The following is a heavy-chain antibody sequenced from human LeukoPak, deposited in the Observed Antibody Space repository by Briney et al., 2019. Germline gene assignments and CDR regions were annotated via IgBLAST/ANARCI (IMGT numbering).Heavy chain of an antibody. V-gene: IGHV3-33*06. CDR3: AKDAQRGFDYSNSLEY. J-gene: IGHJ4*02. Sequence: GKSLRLSCVASGFTFSHYGMHWVRQSPGKGLEWVALIWNDGSDKYYGDSVKGRFTISRDNSRNTVYLNMDSLRAGDTARYYCAKDAQRGFDYSNSLEYWGQGTLVTVS. CDR1: GFTFSHYG. D-gene: IGHD4-11*01. CDR2: IWNDGSDK.